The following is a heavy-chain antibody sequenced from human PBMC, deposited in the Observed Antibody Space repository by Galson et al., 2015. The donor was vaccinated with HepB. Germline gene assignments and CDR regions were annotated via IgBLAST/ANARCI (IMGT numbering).Heavy chain of an antibody. V-gene: IGHV1-18*01. CDR1: GYTFTSYG. Sequence: SVKVSCKASGYTFTSYGISWVRQAPGQGLEWMGWISAYNGNTNYAQKLQGRVTMTTDTSTSTAYMELRGLRSDDTAVYYCAREVAGGGKGYFDYWGQGTLVTVSS. CDR3: AREVAGGGKGYFDY. D-gene: IGHD3-16*01. J-gene: IGHJ4*02. CDR2: ISAYNGNT.